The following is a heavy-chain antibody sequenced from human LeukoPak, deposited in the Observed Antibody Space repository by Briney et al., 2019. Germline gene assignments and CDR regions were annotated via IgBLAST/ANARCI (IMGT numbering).Heavy chain of an antibody. CDR2: IWNDGNNK. V-gene: IGHV3-33*01. Sequence: GRSLRLSCVASGLTFSSYGMHWVRQAPGKGLEWVAVIWNDGNNKYYADSVKGRFTISRDNSKNTLYLQMGRLRAEDTAVYYCARDPNRSTHGMDVWGQGTTVTVSS. CDR1: GLTFSSYG. CDR3: ARDPNRSTHGMDV. D-gene: IGHD2/OR15-2a*01. J-gene: IGHJ6*02.